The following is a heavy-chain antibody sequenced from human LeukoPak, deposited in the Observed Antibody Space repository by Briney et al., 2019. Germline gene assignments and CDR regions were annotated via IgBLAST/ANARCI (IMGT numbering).Heavy chain of an antibody. CDR2: INPNSGGT. J-gene: IGHJ4*02. CDR3: ARVFVVVVAATPSGEYFDY. D-gene: IGHD2-15*01. Sequence: ASVKVSCKASVYTFTGYYMHWVRQAPGQGLEWMGWINPNSGGTNYAQKFQGRVTMTRDTSISTAYMELSRLRSDDTAVYYCARVFVVVVAATPSGEYFDYWGQGTLVTVSS. CDR1: VYTFTGYY. V-gene: IGHV1-2*02.